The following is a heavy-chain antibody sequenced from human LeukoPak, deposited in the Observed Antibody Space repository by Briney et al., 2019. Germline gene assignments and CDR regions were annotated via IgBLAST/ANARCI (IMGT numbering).Heavy chain of an antibody. J-gene: IGHJ3*02. CDR3: ARDSLDYGGNSDAFDI. CDR2: IYYSGST. V-gene: IGHV4-59*01. D-gene: IGHD4-23*01. CDR1: GGSISSYY. Sequence: SETLSLTCTVSGGSISSYYWSWIRQPPGKGLEWMGYIYYSGSTNYNPSLKSRVTISVDTSKNQFSLKLSSVTAADTAVYYCARDSLDYGGNSDAFDIWGQGTMVTVSS.